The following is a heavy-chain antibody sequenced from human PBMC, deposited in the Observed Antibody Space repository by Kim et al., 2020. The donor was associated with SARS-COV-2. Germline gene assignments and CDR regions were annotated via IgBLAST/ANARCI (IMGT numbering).Heavy chain of an antibody. Sequence: ASVKVSCKGSGYTFTDYTIHWLRQAPGQSFEWLGWINTGNGKTKYAETLQGRVTLTRDTSANTVYMELSSLTSEDTAVYYCARILRIPFDYWGQGTPVTVSS. V-gene: IGHV1-3*04. CDR3: ARILRIPFDY. CDR1: GYTFTDYT. D-gene: IGHD5-18*01. J-gene: IGHJ4*02. CDR2: INTGNGKT.